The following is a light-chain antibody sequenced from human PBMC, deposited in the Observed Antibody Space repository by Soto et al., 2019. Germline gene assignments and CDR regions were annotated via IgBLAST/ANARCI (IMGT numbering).Light chain of an antibody. Sequence: QSALTQPASVSGSPGQSITLSCTGTSSDVGSYNLVSWYQQHPGKAPKLMIYEGSKRPSGVSNRFSGSKSGNTASLTISGLQAEDEADYYCCSFAGSNTFVFGTGNKLTVL. J-gene: IGLJ1*01. CDR1: SSDVGSYNL. V-gene: IGLV2-23*03. CDR2: EGS. CDR3: CSFAGSNTFV.